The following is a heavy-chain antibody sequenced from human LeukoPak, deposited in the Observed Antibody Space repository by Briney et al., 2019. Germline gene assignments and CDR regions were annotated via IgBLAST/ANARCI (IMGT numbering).Heavy chain of an antibody. CDR2: INWSGDST. D-gene: IGHD5-12*01. CDR1: GFTFNDYD. V-gene: IGHV3-20*04. J-gene: IGHJ4*02. Sequence: PGGSLTLSCVASGFTFNDYDSSWVRQAPGKGLEWVSRINWSGDSTVYADSLKGRFTISRDNAKNSLYLQMNSLRAEDTALYYCVRDIVATNGVFDFWGQGTLVTVSS. CDR3: VRDIVATNGVFDF.